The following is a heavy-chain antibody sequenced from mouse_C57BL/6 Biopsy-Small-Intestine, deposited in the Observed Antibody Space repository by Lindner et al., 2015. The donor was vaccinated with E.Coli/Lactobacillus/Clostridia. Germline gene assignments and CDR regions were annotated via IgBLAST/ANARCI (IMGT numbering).Heavy chain of an antibody. CDR3: ARGYSYWYFDV. CDR2: IDPEDGET. J-gene: IGHJ1*03. Sequence: VQLQESAAELVKPGASVKLSCTASGFNIKDYYMHWVKQRTEQGLEWIGRIDPEDGETKYAPKFQGKATITADTSSNTAYLQLSSLTSEDTAVYYCARGYSYWYFDVWGTGTTVTVSS. D-gene: IGHD2-12*01. V-gene: IGHV14-2*01. CDR1: GFNIKDYY.